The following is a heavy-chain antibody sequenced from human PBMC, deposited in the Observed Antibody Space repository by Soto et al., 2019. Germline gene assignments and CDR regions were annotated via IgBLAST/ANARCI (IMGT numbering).Heavy chain of an antibody. D-gene: IGHD3-22*01. V-gene: IGHV3-23*01. CDR3: AKYSSYWDEDY. CDR2: ISGSGEST. CDR1: GFTFSSYA. J-gene: IGHJ4*02. Sequence: EVQLLESGGGLVQPGGSLRLSCAASGFTFSSYAMTWVRQAPGEGLQWVSSISGSGESTFHADSVKGRFTISRDNSNNTLTLQMNSLRAEDTAIYYCAKYSSYWDEDYWGQGTLVTVSS.